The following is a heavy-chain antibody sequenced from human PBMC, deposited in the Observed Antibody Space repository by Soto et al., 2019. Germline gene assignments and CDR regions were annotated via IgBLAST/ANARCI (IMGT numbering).Heavy chain of an antibody. CDR2: IYYSGST. Sequence: SETLSLTCTVSGGSISSYYWSWIRQPPGKGLEWIGYIYYSGSTNYNPSIKSRVTISVDTSKNQISLKLSPVTAADTAVYYCARSYYYGSGSYYSFMDVWGKGTTVTVSS. CDR1: GGSISSYY. J-gene: IGHJ6*03. D-gene: IGHD3-10*01. V-gene: IGHV4-59*08. CDR3: ARSYYYGSGSYYSFMDV.